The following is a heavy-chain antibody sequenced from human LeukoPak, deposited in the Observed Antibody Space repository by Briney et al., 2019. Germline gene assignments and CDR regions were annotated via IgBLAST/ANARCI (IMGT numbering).Heavy chain of an antibody. V-gene: IGHV3-23*01. D-gene: IGHD2-15*01. Sequence: GGSLRLSCAASGFTFSSYAMSWVRQAPGKGLEWVSAISGSGGSTYYADSVKGRFTISRDNSKNTLYLQMNSLRAEDTAVYYCAMPTRYCSGGSCYFDYWGQGNLVTVSS. CDR1: GFTFSSYA. CDR2: ISGSGGST. J-gene: IGHJ4*02. CDR3: AMPTRYCSGGSCYFDY.